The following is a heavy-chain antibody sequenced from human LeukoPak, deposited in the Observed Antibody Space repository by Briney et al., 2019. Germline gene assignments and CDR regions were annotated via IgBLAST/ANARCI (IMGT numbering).Heavy chain of an antibody. CDR1: GGSISSSSYY. CDR3: ARDRFSSSPEYYYYYGMDV. V-gene: IGHV4-30-4*01. Sequence: SETLSLTCTVSGGSISSSSYYWSWIRQPPGKGLEWIGYIYYSGSTHYNPSLKSRVTISVDTSKNQFSLKLSSVTAADTAVYYCARDRFSSSPEYYYYYGMDVWGQGTTVTVSS. D-gene: IGHD6-6*01. CDR2: IYYSGST. J-gene: IGHJ6*02.